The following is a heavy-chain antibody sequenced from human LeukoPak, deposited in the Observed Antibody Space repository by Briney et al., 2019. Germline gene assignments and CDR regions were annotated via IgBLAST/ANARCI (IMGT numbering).Heavy chain of an antibody. D-gene: IGHD6-13*01. CDR2: INPSGGST. J-gene: IGHJ3*02. V-gene: IGHV1-46*01. CDR1: GYTFTSNY. CDR3: ARAAAPRWYSSSNDAFDI. Sequence: ASVKVSCKASGYTFTSNYMHWVRQAPGQGLEWMGIINPSGGSTSYAQKFQGRVTMTRDTSTSTVYMELSSLRSEDTAVYYCARAAAPRWYSSSNDAFDIWGQGTMVTVSS.